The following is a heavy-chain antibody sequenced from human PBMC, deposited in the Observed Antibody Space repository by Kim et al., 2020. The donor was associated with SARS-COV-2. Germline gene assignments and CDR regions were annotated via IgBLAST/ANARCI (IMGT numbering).Heavy chain of an antibody. V-gene: IGHV3-23*01. Sequence: GGSLRLSCAASGFTFSSYAMSWIRQAPGKGLEWVSAISGSGGSTYYADSVKGRFTISRDNSKNTLYLQMNSLRAEDTAVYYCANSKMIVGGAPTGAFDIWGQGTMVTVSS. CDR3: ANSKMIVGGAPTGAFDI. J-gene: IGHJ3*02. CDR1: GFTFSSYA. CDR2: ISGSGGST. D-gene: IGHD1-26*01.